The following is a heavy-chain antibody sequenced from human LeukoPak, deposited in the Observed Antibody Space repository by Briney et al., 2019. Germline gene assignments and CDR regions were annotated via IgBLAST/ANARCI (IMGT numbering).Heavy chain of an antibody. V-gene: IGHV1-2*06. CDR3: ARSGRDDSSGYYYVIDY. D-gene: IGHD3-22*01. Sequence: ASVKVSCKASGYTFTGYYMHWVRRAPGQGLEWMGRINPNSGGTNYAQKFQGRVTMTRDTSISTAYMELSRLRSDDTAVYYCARSGRDDSSGYYYVIDYWGQGTLVTVSS. J-gene: IGHJ4*02. CDR2: INPNSGGT. CDR1: GYTFTGYY.